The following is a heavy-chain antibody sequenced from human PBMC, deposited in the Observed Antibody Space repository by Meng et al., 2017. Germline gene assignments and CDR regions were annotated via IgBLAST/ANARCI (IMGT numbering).Heavy chain of an antibody. Sequence: QGRPQPLGPRLVQPSATLFPTSAVDGGSFRGYDWRPIRQAPGKVVELIGAINNSGSTNYNPSLKSRVTISVDTSKNQFSLKLSSVTVADTAVYYCARRRGGSSDWFDPWGQGTLVTVSS. CDR3: ARRRGGSSDWFDP. CDR2: INNSGST. J-gene: IGHJ5*02. V-gene: IGHV4-34*01. CDR1: GGSFRGYD. D-gene: IGHD6-6*01.